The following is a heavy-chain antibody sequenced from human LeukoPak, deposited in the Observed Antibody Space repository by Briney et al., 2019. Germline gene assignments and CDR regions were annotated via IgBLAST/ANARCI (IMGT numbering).Heavy chain of an antibody. V-gene: IGHV3-23*01. D-gene: IGHD2-15*01. CDR2: ISGSGGST. J-gene: IGHJ4*02. Sequence: GGSLRLSCAASGFTFSSYAMSWVRQAPGKGLEWVSAISGSGGSTYYADSVKGRFTISRDNSKNTLYLQMNSLRAEDTAVYYCAKVPPGYCSGGSCYLSFDYWGQGTLVTVSS. CDR3: AKVPPGYCSGGSCYLSFDY. CDR1: GFTFSSYA.